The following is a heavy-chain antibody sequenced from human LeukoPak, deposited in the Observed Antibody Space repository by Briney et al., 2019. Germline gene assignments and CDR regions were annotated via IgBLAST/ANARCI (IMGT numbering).Heavy chain of an antibody. V-gene: IGHV3-11*01. CDR1: GFTFSDYY. CDR2: ISSSGSTI. CDR3: ASETCSGGRCYSYYCYYGMDV. Sequence: GGSLRLSCAASGFTFSDYYMSWIRQAPGKGLEWVSYISSSGSTIYYVDSVKGGFTISRDNAKNSLYLQMNSLRAEDTAVYYCASETCSGGRCYSYYCYYGMDVWGQGTTVTVSS. J-gene: IGHJ6*02. D-gene: IGHD2-15*01.